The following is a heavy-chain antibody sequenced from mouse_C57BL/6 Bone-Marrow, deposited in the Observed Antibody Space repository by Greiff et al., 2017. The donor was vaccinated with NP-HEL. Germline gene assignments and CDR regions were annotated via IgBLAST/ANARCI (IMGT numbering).Heavy chain of an antibody. V-gene: IGHV1-82*01. J-gene: IGHJ2*01. Sequence: QVQLQQSGPELVKPGASVKISCKASGYAFSSSWMHWVKQRPGKGLEWIGRIYPGDGDPNYNGKFKGKATLTADKSSSTAYMPLSSLTSEDSAVYFCARGGLRVDDWGKGTTLTVSS. CDR3: ARGGLRVDD. CDR1: GYAFSSSW. CDR2: IYPGDGDP. D-gene: IGHD3-1*01.